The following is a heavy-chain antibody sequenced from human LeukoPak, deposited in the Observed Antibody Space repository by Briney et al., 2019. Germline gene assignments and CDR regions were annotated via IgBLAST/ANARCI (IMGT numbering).Heavy chain of an antibody. D-gene: IGHD3-22*01. CDR1: GYTFTGYY. Sequence: ASVKVSCKASGYTFTGYYMHWVRQAPVQGLEWMGWINPNSGGTNYAQKFQGRVTMTRDTSISTAYMELSRLRSDDTAVYYCASEYDTSGYHLYWGQGTLVTVSS. CDR3: ASEYDTSGYHLY. V-gene: IGHV1-2*02. J-gene: IGHJ4*02. CDR2: INPNSGGT.